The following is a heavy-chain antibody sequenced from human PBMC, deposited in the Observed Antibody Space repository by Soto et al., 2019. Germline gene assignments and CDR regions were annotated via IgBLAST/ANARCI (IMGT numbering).Heavy chain of an antibody. Sequence: EVQLLESGGGLVQPGGSLRLSCAASGFRFSTYAMSWVRQAPGKGLEWVSGLFGGGDGIAYADSVKGRFTISRDNSNKKLYLQTHSPRDEDTAVDYCAKDRQPDGRCPCDHWGQGTLVTVSS. D-gene: IGHD2-8*01. CDR1: GFRFSTYA. V-gene: IGHV3-23*01. CDR2: LFGGGDGI. J-gene: IGHJ4*02. CDR3: AKDRQPDGRCPCDH.